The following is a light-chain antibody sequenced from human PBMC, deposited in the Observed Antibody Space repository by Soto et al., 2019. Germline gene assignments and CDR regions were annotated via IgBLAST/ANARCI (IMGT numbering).Light chain of an antibody. CDR1: QGITNY. CDR2: DAS. V-gene: IGKV1-27*01. J-gene: IGKJ3*01. CDR3: QNYNSAPRMFT. Sequence: DIQMTQSPSSLSASVGDRVTITCRASQGITNYLAWYQQKPGKVPKLLIYDASTLQSGVPSRFSGSGSGTDFTLTISSLQPEDVATYYCQNYNSAPRMFTFGPGTKVDIK.